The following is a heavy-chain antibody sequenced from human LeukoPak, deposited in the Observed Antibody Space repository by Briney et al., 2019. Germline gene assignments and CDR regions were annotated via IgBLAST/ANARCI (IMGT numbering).Heavy chain of an antibody. CDR3: AGISSRYYMDV. CDR1: EFTFSRYN. Sequence: GGSLRLSCVASEFTFSRYNMNWVRQAPGKGLEWLSNIDSSSTTVSYADSVKGRFTISRDNAQNSLYLQMNSLRAEDSAVYYCAGISSRYYMDVWGKGTTVTVSS. D-gene: IGHD6-13*01. V-gene: IGHV3-48*01. J-gene: IGHJ6*03. CDR2: IDSSSTTV.